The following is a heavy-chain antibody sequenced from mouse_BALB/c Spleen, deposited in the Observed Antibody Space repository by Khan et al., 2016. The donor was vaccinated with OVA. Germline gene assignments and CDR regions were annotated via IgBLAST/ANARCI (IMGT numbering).Heavy chain of an antibody. J-gene: IGHJ2*01. D-gene: IGHD1-1*01. CDR1: GYSFTDYN. CDR3: AGTDYCVSSYYFDY. Sequence: VRLQQSGPELVKPGASVKVSCKASGYSFTDYNMFWVKQSHGKSLEWIGYIDPYNGGTSYNQKFKGKATLTVDKSSSTAFMHLNSLTSEDSAVFYCAGTDYCVSSYYFDYWGQGTTLTVSS. CDR2: IDPYNGGT. V-gene: IGHV1S135*01.